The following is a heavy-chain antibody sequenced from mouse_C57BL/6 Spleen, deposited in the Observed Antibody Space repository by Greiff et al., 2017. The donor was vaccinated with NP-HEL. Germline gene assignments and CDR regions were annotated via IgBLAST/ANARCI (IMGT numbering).Heavy chain of an antibody. V-gene: IGHV1-15*01. CDR1: GYTFTDYE. D-gene: IGHD1-1*01. J-gene: IGHJ3*01. CDR3: TRDSYYYGSSPALFAY. CDR2: IDPETGGT. Sequence: QVQLQQSGAELVRPGASVTLSCKASGYTFTDYEMHWVKQTPVHGLEWIGAIDPETGGTAYNQKFKGKAILTADKSSSTAYMELRSLTSEDSAFYYCTRDSYYYGSSPALFAYWGQGTLVTVSA.